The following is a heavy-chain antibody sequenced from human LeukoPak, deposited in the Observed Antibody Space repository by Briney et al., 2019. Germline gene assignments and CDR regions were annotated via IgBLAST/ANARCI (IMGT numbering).Heavy chain of an antibody. D-gene: IGHD2-21*02. J-gene: IGHJ4*02. CDR1: GFTFSNYA. CDR3: AKARIVVVTALDY. Sequence: GGSLRLSCAAFGFTFSNYAMGWVRQAPGKGLEWVSAITGDGSSTYNADSVKGRFTVSRDNSKNTLYLQMNSLRAEDTATYYCAKARIVVVTALDYWGQGTLVIVSS. CDR2: ITGDGSST. V-gene: IGHV3-23*01.